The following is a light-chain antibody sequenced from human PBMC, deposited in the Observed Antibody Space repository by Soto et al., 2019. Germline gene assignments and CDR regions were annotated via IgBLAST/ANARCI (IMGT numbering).Light chain of an antibody. CDR1: SSNIGTNT. J-gene: IGLJ2*01. Sequence: QSVLTQPPSASGTPGQRVTLSCSGSSSNIGTNTVNWYQQLPGSAPQLLLYNTNQRPSGVPGRFSGSKSGTSASLAISGLQSEDEADYYGAAWDGSLNVVLFGGGTKVTVL. CDR2: NTN. CDR3: AAWDGSLNVVL. V-gene: IGLV1-44*01.